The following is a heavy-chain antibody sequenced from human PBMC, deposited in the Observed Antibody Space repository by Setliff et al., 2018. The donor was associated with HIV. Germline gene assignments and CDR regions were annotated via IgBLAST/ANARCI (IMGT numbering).Heavy chain of an antibody. Sequence: GASVKVSCKASGFTFTGYYLHWVRQAPGQGLEWMGWINPHSGGTNYAQNFHGRVTMTRDTSGSTAYMELSSLRSEDTAVYYCARGAWYTSGWHSSRYLDVWGKGTTVTVSS. J-gene: IGHJ6*03. CDR2: INPHSGGT. CDR3: ARGAWYTSGWHSSRYLDV. CDR1: GFTFTGYY. V-gene: IGHV1-2*02. D-gene: IGHD6-25*01.